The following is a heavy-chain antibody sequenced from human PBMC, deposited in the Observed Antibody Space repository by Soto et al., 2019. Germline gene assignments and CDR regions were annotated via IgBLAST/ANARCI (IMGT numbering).Heavy chain of an antibody. V-gene: IGHV1-46*03. CDR3: ARGTPYYYDSTGYYLPRLH. Sequence: GASVKVSCKASGYTFTSYYMHWVRQAPGQGLEWMGIINPSGGSTSYAQKFQGRVTMTRDTSTSTVYMELSSLRSEGTAVYYCARGTPYYYDSTGYYLPRLHWGQGTLVTVPS. CDR2: INPSGGST. D-gene: IGHD3-22*01. J-gene: IGHJ4*02. CDR1: GYTFTSYY.